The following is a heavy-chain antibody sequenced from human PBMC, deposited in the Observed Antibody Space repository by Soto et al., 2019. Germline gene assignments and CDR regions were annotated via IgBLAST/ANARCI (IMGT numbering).Heavy chain of an antibody. D-gene: IGHD3-9*01. CDR2: ISGSGGTT. J-gene: IGHJ4*02. CDR3: AKVAPLYYDIVTGYYNSRSFDY. CDR1: GFTFNNYA. V-gene: IGHV3-23*01. Sequence: EVQLLESGGGLVQAGGSLRLSCAASGFTFNNYAMNWVRQAPGKGLEWVSAISGSGGTTYYADAVKGRFTISRDNSKNTLYLQMNSLSAEDTAVYYCAKVAPLYYDIVTGYYNSRSFDYWGQGTLVTVSS.